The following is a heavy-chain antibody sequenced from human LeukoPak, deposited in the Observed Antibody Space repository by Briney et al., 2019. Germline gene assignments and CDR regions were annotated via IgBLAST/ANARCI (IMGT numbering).Heavy chain of an antibody. CDR1: GGSISSSSYY. CDR3: ARDGRYSGYDLWPTAWFDP. Sequence: SETLSLTCTVSGGSISSSSYYWGWIRHPPGKGLEWIVSIYDSGSTYYNPSLKSRVTISVDTSKNQFSLKLSSVTAAATAVYYCARDGRYSGYDLWPTAWFDPWGQGTLVTVSS. CDR2: IYDSGST. D-gene: IGHD5-12*01. V-gene: IGHV4-39*07. J-gene: IGHJ5*02.